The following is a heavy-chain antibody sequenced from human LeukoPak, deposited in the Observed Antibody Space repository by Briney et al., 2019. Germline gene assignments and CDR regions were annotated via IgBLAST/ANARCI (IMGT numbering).Heavy chain of an antibody. CDR3: ARPRASRDGFDY. D-gene: IGHD2-21*01. CDR2: IKQDGSDK. CDR1: GFTFSTYW. V-gene: IGHV3-7*05. J-gene: IGHJ4*02. Sequence: PGRSLRLSCAASGFTFSTYWMTWVRQAPGKGLEWVANIKQDGSDKYYVDSVKGRFTISRDNAKNSLYLQMNSVRAEDTALYYCARPRASRDGFDYWGQGTLVTVSS.